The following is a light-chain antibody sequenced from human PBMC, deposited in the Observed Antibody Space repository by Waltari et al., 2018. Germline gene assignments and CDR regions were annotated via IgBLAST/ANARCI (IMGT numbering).Light chain of an antibody. CDR1: SSNIGAGYD. J-gene: IGLJ2*01. Sequence: QSVLTPPPSASGAPGQRVTISSTGSSSNIGAGYDVHWYQQLPGTAPKLLIYGNSNRPSGVPDRFSGSKSGTSASLAITGLQAEDEADYYCQSYDSSLSGFVVFGGGTKLTVL. CDR2: GNS. CDR3: QSYDSSLSGFVV. V-gene: IGLV1-40*01.